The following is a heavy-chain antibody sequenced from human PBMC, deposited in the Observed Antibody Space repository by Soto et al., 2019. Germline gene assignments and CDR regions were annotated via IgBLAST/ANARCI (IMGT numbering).Heavy chain of an antibody. CDR2: ISHDGSEQ. V-gene: IGHV3-30*18. CDR1: GITLNNSG. J-gene: IGHJ6*02. Sequence: QVQLVESGGGVVQPGRSLRLSCRVSGITLNNSGIHWVRQAPGKGLEWMAVISHDGSEQYYADSMKGRLNISRDNSKNTVNLQRNSLRGEDTAIYYCVKDRVPGAYGHYYGMDVWGQGTTVTVSS. CDR3: VKDRVPGAYGHYYGMDV. D-gene: IGHD5-12*01.